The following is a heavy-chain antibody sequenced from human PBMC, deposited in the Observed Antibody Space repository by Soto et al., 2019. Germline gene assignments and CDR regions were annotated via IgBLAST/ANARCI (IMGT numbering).Heavy chain of an antibody. J-gene: IGHJ4*02. Sequence: VQLVQSGAEVKRPGASVKISCKVSGDTLSTYYMHWARQAPGQGLEWMGIINPRSGKTNYPQKFQGRVTMTRDTSTTTVYMELSTLRSEDTAMYYCARGVGYSDSSGYPFDYWGQGTLVTVSS. CDR2: INPRSGKT. CDR1: GDTLSTYY. V-gene: IGHV1-46*03. CDR3: ARGVGYSDSSGYPFDY. D-gene: IGHD3-22*01.